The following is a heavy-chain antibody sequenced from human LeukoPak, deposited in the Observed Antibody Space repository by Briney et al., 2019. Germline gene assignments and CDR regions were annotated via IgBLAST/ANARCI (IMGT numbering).Heavy chain of an antibody. CDR2: YSGST. Sequence: SETLSLTCTVSGGSISSYYWSWIRQPPGKGLEWIGYYSGSTKYNPSPKSRVTISVDTSKNQFSLKLTSVTAADTAVYYCARHGGDEFDPLYYFDYWGQGTLVTVSS. CDR3: ARHGGDEFDPLYYFDY. CDR1: GGSISSYY. V-gene: IGHV4-59*01. D-gene: IGHD2-21*01. J-gene: IGHJ4*02.